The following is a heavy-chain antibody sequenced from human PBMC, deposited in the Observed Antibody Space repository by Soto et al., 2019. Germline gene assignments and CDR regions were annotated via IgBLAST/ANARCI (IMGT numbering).Heavy chain of an antibody. CDR3: TRDASRDSSARGWFDP. CDR1: GFTFRSFT. Sequence: EVHLVESGGGLVKPGGSLRLSCAASGFTFRSFTMNWVRQAPGKGLEWVSTISSNSAYIYYTDALRGRFTISRDNAKNSLHLQMNSLRAEDTALYYCTRDASRDSSARGWFDPWGPGTLVTVSS. D-gene: IGHD6-13*01. V-gene: IGHV3-21*01. J-gene: IGHJ5*02. CDR2: ISSNSAYI.